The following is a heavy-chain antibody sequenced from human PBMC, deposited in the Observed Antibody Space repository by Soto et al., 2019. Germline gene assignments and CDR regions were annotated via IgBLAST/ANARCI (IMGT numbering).Heavy chain of an antibody. CDR2: ISSSSSYI. CDR3: AREEGVYYYGSGSYSPGDFDY. Sequence: EVQLVESGGGLVQPGGSLRLSCAASGFTFSSYSMNCVRQAPGKGLEWVSSISSSSSYIYYADSVKGRFTISRDNAKNSLYLQMNSLSAEDTAVYYCAREEGVYYYGSGSYSPGDFDYWGQGTLVTVSS. V-gene: IGHV3-21*01. CDR1: GFTFSSYS. D-gene: IGHD3-10*01. J-gene: IGHJ4*02.